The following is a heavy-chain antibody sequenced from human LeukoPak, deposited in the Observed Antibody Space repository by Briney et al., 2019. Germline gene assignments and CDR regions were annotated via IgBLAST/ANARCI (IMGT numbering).Heavy chain of an antibody. Sequence: PGGSLRLSCAASGFTFDSSAMSWVRQAPGKGLEWVSTITDTGDSTHYADSVKGRFTISRDNSKNTLYLQMNSLRAEDTAVYYCARHRDGYRLDAFDIWGQGTMVTVSS. CDR3: ARHRDGYRLDAFDI. CDR2: ITDTGDST. D-gene: IGHD5-24*01. V-gene: IGHV3-23*01. J-gene: IGHJ3*02. CDR1: GFTFDSSA.